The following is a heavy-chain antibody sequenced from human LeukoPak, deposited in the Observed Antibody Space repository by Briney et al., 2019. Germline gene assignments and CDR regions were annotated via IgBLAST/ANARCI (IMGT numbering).Heavy chain of an antibody. CDR2: TIPFLGAT. CDR3: ARDKNLGDCGSRSCYGVWPFDI. V-gene: IGHV1-69*05. Sequence: ASVKVSCKASGGTFSSDPITWVRQAPGQGLEWMGGTIPFLGATTYAQRFQGRISITTDESTTTAYMELSSLRSEDTAVYYFARDKNLGDCGSRSCYGVWPFDIWGQGTMVTVSS. D-gene: IGHD2-2*01. CDR1: GGTFSSDP. J-gene: IGHJ3*02.